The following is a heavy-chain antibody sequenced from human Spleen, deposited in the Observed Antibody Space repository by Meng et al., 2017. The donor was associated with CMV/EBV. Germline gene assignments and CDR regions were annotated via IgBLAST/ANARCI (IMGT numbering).Heavy chain of an antibody. J-gene: IGHJ4*02. CDR3: ARGRRPFDY. CDR1: GGSFSGSY. V-gene: IGHV4-34*01. CDR2: INHSGST. Sequence: QVQSQKWGSGLLKPSEPLSLTCAVYGGSFSGSYWCWIRQPPGKGLEWIGEINHSGSTNYNPSLKSRVAISVDTSKNQFSLKLSSVTAADTAVYYCARGRRPFDYWGQGTLVTVSS. D-gene: IGHD1-1*01.